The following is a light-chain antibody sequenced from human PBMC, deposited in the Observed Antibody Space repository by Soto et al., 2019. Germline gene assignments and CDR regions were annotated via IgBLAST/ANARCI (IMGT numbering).Light chain of an antibody. V-gene: IGKV3-20*01. J-gene: IGKJ3*01. CDR1: QSLNSNF. CDR3: HQSGISPLT. Sequence: EVVLTQFPNTLSLSPGERATLSCRASQSLNSNFLVWYQQKPGQAPRLLISSTSHRATGIPDRFSGSGSGTDFTLTISRLDPEDFAVYYCHQSGISPLTFGPGIKADIK. CDR2: STS.